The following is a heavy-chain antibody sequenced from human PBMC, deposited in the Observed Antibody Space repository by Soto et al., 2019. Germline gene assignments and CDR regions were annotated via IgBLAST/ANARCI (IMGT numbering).Heavy chain of an antibody. CDR2: LYYSGNT. D-gene: IGHD2-15*01. CDR3: ARVGGVAARTFDY. J-gene: IGHJ4*02. Sequence: QVQLQESGPGVVKPSEPLSLTCTVSGGSISPFYWSWVRQPPGKGLEWIGYLYYSGNTNYNPSLKSRVTISVDASKNQVSLRLTSVTAADTAVYYCARVGGVAARTFDYWGQGTVVTVSS. CDR1: GGSISPFY. V-gene: IGHV4-59*01.